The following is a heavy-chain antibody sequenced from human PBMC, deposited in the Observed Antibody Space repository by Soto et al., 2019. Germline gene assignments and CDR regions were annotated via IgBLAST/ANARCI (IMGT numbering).Heavy chain of an antibody. V-gene: IGHV1-18*04. D-gene: IGHD2-15*01. J-gene: IGHJ6*02. CDR2: ISGKNGNT. Sequence: QVQLVQSGVEVKKPGASVKVSCKASGYTFISHGISWVRQAPGQGLEWMGWISGKNGNTNYAQKLQGRVTLTTDTTTNKAYVELRSLRSDDTAVYYCARVSSSIVVVPDYGMDVWGQGTTVTVSS. CDR1: GYTFISHG. CDR3: ARVSSSIVVVPDYGMDV.